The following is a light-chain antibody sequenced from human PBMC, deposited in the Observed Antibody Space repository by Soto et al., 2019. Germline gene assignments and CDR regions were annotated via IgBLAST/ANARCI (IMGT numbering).Light chain of an antibody. V-gene: IGKV1-39*01. J-gene: IGKJ2*01. CDR2: AAS. CDR1: QSISSY. Sequence: DIQMTQSPSSLSASVGDRVTITCRASQSISSYLNCYQQKPGKAHKLLIYAASSLQSGVPSRFSGSGSGTDFTLTISSLQPEDFATYYCQQSYSTPPTLGQGNTLEIK. CDR3: QQSYSTPPT.